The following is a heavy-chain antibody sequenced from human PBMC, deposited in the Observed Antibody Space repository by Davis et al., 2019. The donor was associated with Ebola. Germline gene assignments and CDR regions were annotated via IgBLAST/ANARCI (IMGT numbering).Heavy chain of an antibody. J-gene: IGHJ4*02. CDR2: INPSGGTT. CDR1: GYTLVSYY. V-gene: IGHV1-46*01. Sequence: ASVKVSCKASGYTLVSYYAHWVRQAPGQGLEWMGIINPSGGTTTYAQKFQGRVTMTRDTSTNTLYMELSSLTSGDTAVYYCARDDWGWDYWGQGTLVTVSS. D-gene: IGHD3-16*01. CDR3: ARDDWGWDY.